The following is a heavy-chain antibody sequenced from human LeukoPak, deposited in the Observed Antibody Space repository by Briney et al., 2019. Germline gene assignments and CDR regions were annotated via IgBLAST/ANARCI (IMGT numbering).Heavy chain of an antibody. CDR2: ISGTSGTI. CDR1: GFTFSNYA. Sequence: GGSLRLSCAASGFTFSNYAMSWVRQAPGKGLEWVSDISGTSGTINYAAPVKGRFTISRDNSKNTLYLQMNSLRVDDTAVYYCAKRLGDPRAFDYWGQGTLVTVSS. CDR3: AKRLGDPRAFDY. V-gene: IGHV3-23*01. D-gene: IGHD2-21*02. J-gene: IGHJ4*02.